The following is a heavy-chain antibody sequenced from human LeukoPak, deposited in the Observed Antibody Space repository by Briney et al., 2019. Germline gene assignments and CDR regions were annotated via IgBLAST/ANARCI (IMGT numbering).Heavy chain of an antibody. J-gene: IGHJ4*02. CDR1: GGTFSSYA. V-gene: IGHV1-69*05. D-gene: IGHD6-6*01. CDR3: ARDFSSSSGFDY. Sequence: SVKVSCKASGGTFSSYAISWVRQAPGQGLEWMGGIIPIFGTANYAQKFQGRVTITTDESTSTAYMELSSLRSEDTVVYYCARDFSSSSGFDYWGQGTLVTVSS. CDR2: IIPIFGTA.